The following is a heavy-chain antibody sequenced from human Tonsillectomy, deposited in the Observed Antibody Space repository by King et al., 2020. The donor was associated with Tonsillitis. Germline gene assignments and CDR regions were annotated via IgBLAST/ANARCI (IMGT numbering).Heavy chain of an antibody. CDR1: GFTFSNYG. Sequence: VQLVESGGGVVQPGRSLRLSCAASGFTFSNYGMHWVRQAPGKGLEWVAVLSYDGSNKYCADSVKGRFTISRDNSKNTLYLQMNSLRAEDTAVYYCAKDRATSDDAFDIWGQGTMVTVSS. J-gene: IGHJ3*02. D-gene: IGHD1-26*01. CDR2: LSYDGSNK. CDR3: AKDRATSDDAFDI. V-gene: IGHV3-30*18.